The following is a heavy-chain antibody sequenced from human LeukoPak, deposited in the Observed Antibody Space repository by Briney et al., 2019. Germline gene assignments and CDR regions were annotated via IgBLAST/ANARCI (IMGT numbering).Heavy chain of an antibody. CDR1: GFTSGTSW. CDR2: INQDGSAQ. J-gene: IGHJ4*02. V-gene: IGHV3-7*01. CDR3: ARSAR. Sequence: GVSLRLSCAASGFTSGTSWMSWVRQAPGKGLEWVANINQDGSAQYCVDSVKGRFTISRDNAKSSLYLQMNSLRAEDTAVYYCARSARWGQGTLVTVSS.